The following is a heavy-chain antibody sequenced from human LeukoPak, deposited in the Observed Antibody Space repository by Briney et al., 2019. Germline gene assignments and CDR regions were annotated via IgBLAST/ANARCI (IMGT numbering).Heavy chain of an antibody. CDR3: ATGGIAAVFDY. CDR2: INAGNGNT. Sequence: PGGSLRLSCAASGFTFSSYAMHWVRQAPGQRLEWMGWINAGNGNTKYSQKFQGRVTITRDTSASTAYMELSSLRSEDTAVYYCATGGIAAVFDYWGQGTLVTVSS. CDR1: GFTFSSYA. V-gene: IGHV1-3*01. J-gene: IGHJ4*02. D-gene: IGHD6-13*01.